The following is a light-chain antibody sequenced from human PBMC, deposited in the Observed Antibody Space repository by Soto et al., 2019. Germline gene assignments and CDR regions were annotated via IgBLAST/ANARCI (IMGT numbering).Light chain of an antibody. CDR1: QSVSSSF. V-gene: IGKV3-20*01. J-gene: IGKJ3*01. CDR3: QQYGSSPRT. CDR2: DAS. Sequence: DIVMTQSPGTLSLSPGDRATISCRASQSVSSSFLAWYQQQPGDAPRLLIYDASSRATGIPDRFSGSGSGTDFTLTISRLEPEDFAVYYCQQYGSSPRTFGPGTTLDI.